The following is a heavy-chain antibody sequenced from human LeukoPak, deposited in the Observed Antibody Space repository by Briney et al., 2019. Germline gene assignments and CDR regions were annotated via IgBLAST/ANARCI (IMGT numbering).Heavy chain of an antibody. D-gene: IGHD5-12*01. CDR2: INSDGSTT. CDR1: GFTFSSYW. J-gene: IGHJ4*02. CDR3: ARGRVYSAYD. V-gene: IGHV3-74*01. Sequence: GGSLRLSCAASGFTFSSYWMYWVRQAPGKGLVWVSRINSDGSTTSYADSVKGRFTISRDNAKNTLYLQMNSLRADDTAVYYCARGRVYSAYDWGRGTLVTVSS.